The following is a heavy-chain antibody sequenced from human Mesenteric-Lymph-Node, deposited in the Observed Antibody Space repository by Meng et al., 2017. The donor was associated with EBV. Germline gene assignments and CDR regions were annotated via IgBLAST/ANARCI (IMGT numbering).Heavy chain of an antibody. CDR3: ARRPSRGGATDY. CDR1: CGSFGGYF. J-gene: IGHJ4*02. D-gene: IGHD3-16*01. V-gene: IGHV4-34*01. CDR2: MNHSGSN. Sequence: EPLQEWGAGLLEPSETLSRRCCVECGSFGGYFWSWIRPHPGEGLEWIGEMNHSGSNNYNPSLKSRVTISVDTSRNQFSLRLTSVTAADTAVYYCARRPSRGGATDYWGQGTLVTVSS.